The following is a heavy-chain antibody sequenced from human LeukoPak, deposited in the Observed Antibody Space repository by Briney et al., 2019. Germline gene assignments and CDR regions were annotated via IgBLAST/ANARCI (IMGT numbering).Heavy chain of an antibody. Sequence: QSGGSLRLSCAASGFTFSSYGMHWVRQAPGKGLEWVAVISYDGSNKYYADSVKGRFTISRDNSKNTLYLQMNSLRAEDTAVYYCAKDLRFLEWLLVRMTGFDYWGQGTLVTVSS. J-gene: IGHJ4*02. CDR1: GFTFSSYG. V-gene: IGHV3-30*18. D-gene: IGHD3-3*01. CDR2: ISYDGSNK. CDR3: AKDLRFLEWLLVRMTGFDY.